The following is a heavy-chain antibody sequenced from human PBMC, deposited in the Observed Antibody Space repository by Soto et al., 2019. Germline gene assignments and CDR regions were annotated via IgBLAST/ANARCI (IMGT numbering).Heavy chain of an antibody. V-gene: IGHV1-3*05. CDR3: AKGVWVRSKWYYFDY. D-gene: IGHD2-15*01. J-gene: IGHJ4*02. CDR1: GFTFSNVA. Sequence: QVQLVQSGAEEKEPGASVMLSCRASGFTFSNVAIHWVRQAPGQRLEWMGWINAGNGDTKYSQKFQGRFTILRDASANTAYMELRSLTSEDTSVYYCAKGVWVRSKWYYFDYWGQGSLVTVSA. CDR2: INAGNGDT.